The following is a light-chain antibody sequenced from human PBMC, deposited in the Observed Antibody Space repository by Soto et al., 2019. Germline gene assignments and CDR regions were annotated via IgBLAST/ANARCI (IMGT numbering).Light chain of an antibody. J-gene: IGKJ4*01. CDR1: QSVSSSY. CDR3: QRTYNAPPFT. V-gene: IGKV3-20*01. CDR2: GAS. Sequence: EIVLTQSPGTLSLSPGERATLSCRASQSVSSSYLAWYQQKPGQAPRLLIYGASSRATGIPDRFSGSGSGTDFTLTISSLQPEDVATYYGQRTYNAPPFTFGGGTKVDIK.